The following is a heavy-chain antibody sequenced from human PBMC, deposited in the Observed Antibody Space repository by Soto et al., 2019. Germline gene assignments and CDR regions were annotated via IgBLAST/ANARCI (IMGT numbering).Heavy chain of an antibody. CDR3: AKDEYSSGWFDYFDY. V-gene: IGHV3-23*01. Sequence: PGGSLRLSCAASGFTFSIYAMSWVRHAPGKGLEWVSAISGSGGSTYYADSVKGRFTISRDNSKNTLYLQMNSLRAEDTAVYYCAKDEYSSGWFDYFDYWGQGTLVTVSS. CDR2: ISGSGGST. CDR1: GFTFSIYA. J-gene: IGHJ4*02. D-gene: IGHD6-19*01.